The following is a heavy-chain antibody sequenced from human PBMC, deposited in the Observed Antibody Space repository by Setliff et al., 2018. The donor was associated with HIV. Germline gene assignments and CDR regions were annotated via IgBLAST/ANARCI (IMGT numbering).Heavy chain of an antibody. Sequence: SETLSLTCTVSAASIRSHYWTWIRQSAGKGLEWIGHIYITGDTDYNPSLKSRVTISVDTSKNQFSLTLTSVTAADTAFYYCARVSRLHPFDPWGQGVLVTAPQ. CDR2: IYITGDT. CDR1: AASIRSHY. CDR3: ARVSRLHPFDP. V-gene: IGHV4-4*07. J-gene: IGHJ5*02. D-gene: IGHD2-15*01.